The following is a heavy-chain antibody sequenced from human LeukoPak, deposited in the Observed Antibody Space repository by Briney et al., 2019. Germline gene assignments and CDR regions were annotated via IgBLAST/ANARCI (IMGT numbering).Heavy chain of an antibody. CDR2: IIPIFGTA. Sequence: SVKVSCKASGGTFSSYAVSWVRQAPGQGLEWMGGIIPIFGTANYAQKFQGRVTITADESTSTAYMELSSLRSEDTAVYYCARDLAMVRGVIGYFDYWGQGTLVTVSS. CDR3: ARDLAMVRGVIGYFDY. D-gene: IGHD3-10*01. J-gene: IGHJ4*02. CDR1: GGTFSSYA. V-gene: IGHV1-69*01.